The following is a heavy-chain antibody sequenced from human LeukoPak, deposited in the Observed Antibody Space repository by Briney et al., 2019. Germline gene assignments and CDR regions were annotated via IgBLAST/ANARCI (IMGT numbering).Heavy chain of an antibody. CDR2: IYYSGST. D-gene: IGHD3-10*01. CDR1: EGTLSGYF. CDR3: AKHYMGSYNNRGLDS. Sequence: SETLSLTCAVYEGTLSGYFWSWVRQPPGKGLEWIGSIYYSGSTYYNPSLKSRVTISVDTSKNQFSLKLSSVTAADTAVYYCAKHYMGSYNNRGLDSWGQGTLVTVSS. J-gene: IGHJ4*02. V-gene: IGHV4-59*05.